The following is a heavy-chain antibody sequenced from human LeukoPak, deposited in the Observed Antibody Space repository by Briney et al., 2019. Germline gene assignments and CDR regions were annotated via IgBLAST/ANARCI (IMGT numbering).Heavy chain of an antibody. CDR2: LNPDSAGT. V-gene: IGHV1-2*02. J-gene: IGHJ3*02. D-gene: IGHD3-22*01. CDR1: GYTFNGYY. CDR3: AREVPRIHYYDSSGYYAGAFDI. Sequence: ASVKVSCKASGYTFNGYYMHWVRQAPGQGLEWMGWLNPDSAGTNYAQRFQGRVTMTRDPSISTAYMELSRLRSDDTAVYYCAREVPRIHYYDSSGYYAGAFDIWGQGTMVTVSS.